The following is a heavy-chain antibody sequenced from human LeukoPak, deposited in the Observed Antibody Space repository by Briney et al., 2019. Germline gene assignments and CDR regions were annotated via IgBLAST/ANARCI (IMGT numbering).Heavy chain of an antibody. Sequence: GGSLRLSCAASGFTFSSYAMSWVRQAPGKGLEWASAISGSGGSTYYADSVKGRFTISRDNSKNTLYLQMNSLRAEDTAVYYCAKAQQVAMVAEYYFDYWGQGTLVTVSS. CDR1: GFTFSSYA. CDR2: ISGSGGST. CDR3: AKAQQVAMVAEYYFDY. D-gene: IGHD5-18*01. V-gene: IGHV3-23*01. J-gene: IGHJ4*02.